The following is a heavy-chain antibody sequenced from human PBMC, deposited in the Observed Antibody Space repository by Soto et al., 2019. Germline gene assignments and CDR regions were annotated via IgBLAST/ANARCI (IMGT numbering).Heavy chain of an antibody. CDR3: ARANLITMIRQGTMDV. CDR2: IIPIFGTA. J-gene: IGHJ6*02. D-gene: IGHD3-22*01. Sequence: SVKVSCKASGGTFSSYAISWVRQAPGQGLEWMGGIIPIFGTANYAQKFQGRVTITADESTSTAYMEPSSLRSEDTAVYHCARANLITMIRQGTMDVWGQGTTVTVSS. V-gene: IGHV1-69*13. CDR1: GGTFSSYA.